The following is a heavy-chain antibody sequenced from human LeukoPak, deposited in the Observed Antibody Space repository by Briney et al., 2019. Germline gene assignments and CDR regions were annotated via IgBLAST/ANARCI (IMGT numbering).Heavy chain of an antibody. CDR1: GFTFDDYG. Sequence: GGSLRLSCAASGFTFDDYGMSWVRQAPGKGLEWVSGINWNGGSTYYADSVKGRFTISRDNSKNSLYLQMNSLRAEDTALYYCAKEGGSSSYYYYYYYMDVWGKGTTVTVSS. CDR2: INWNGGST. J-gene: IGHJ6*03. D-gene: IGHD6-6*01. CDR3: AKEGGSSSYYYYYYYMDV. V-gene: IGHV3-43D*03.